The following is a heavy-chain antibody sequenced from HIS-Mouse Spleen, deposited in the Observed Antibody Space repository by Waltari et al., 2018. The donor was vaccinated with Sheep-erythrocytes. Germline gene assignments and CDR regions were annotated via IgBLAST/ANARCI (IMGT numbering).Heavy chain of an antibody. D-gene: IGHD7-27*01. V-gene: IGHV4-31*02. Sequence: RVTISVDTSKNQFSLKLSSVTAADTAVYYCARDRLGIFGYWGQGTLVTVSS. CDR3: ARDRLGIFGY. J-gene: IGHJ4*02.